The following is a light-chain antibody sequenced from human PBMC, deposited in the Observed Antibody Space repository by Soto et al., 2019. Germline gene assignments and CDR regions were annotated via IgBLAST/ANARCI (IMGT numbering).Light chain of an antibody. V-gene: IGLV2-14*01. CDR2: DVS. CDR3: SSYTSATNYV. J-gene: IGLJ1*01. CDR1: SSDVGAYNY. Sequence: QSVLTQPASVSGSPGQSITISCTGTSSDVGAYNYDSWYQQYPGEAPKVIIYDVSHRPAGVSNRFSGYKSGNTASLTISGLQHQEEADYYCSSYTSATNYVLRTGTKVTVL.